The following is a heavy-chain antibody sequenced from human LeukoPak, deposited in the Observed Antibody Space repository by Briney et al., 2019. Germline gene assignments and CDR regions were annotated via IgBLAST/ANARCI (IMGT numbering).Heavy chain of an antibody. V-gene: IGHV1-46*01. CDR1: GYTFTSYY. J-gene: IGHJ4*02. Sequence: ASVKVSCKASGYTFTSYYMHWVRQAPGQGLEWRGIINPSGGSTSYAQKLQGRVTMTRDTSTSTVYMELSSLRSEDTAVYYCARVSLPVSSGYYYAEFDYWGQGTLVTVSS. CDR3: ARVSLPVSSGYYYAEFDY. CDR2: INPSGGST. D-gene: IGHD3-22*01.